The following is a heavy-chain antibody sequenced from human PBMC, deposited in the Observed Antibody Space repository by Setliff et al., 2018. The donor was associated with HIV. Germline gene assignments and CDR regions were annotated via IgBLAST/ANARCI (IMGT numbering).Heavy chain of an antibody. J-gene: IGHJ6*03. CDR2: IYYSGST. D-gene: IGHD2-2*01. CDR1: GGSIIIISYY. Sequence: KASETLSLTCTVSGGSIIIISYYWGSIRQPPGKGLEYIGIIYYSGSTYYNPSLKSRVTISVDTSKNQFSLNLSSVTAADTAVYYCARVDCGGTSCYRDSYYYMDVWGKGTTVTVSS. V-gene: IGHV4-39*01. CDR3: ARVDCGGTSCYRDSYYYMDV.